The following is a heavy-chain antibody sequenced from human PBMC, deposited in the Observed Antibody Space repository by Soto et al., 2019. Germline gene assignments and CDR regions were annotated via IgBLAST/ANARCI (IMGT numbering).Heavy chain of an antibody. CDR2: ISSSGSTI. CDR1: VFTFSSYE. D-gene: IGHD3-3*01. CDR3: SGRITIFGVVIIPYYGMDV. J-gene: IGHJ6*02. Sequence: GGSLRLSCASSVFTFSSYEMNWARQAPGKGLEWVSYISSSGSTIYYADSVKGRFTISRDNAKNSLYLQMNSLRAEDTAVYYCSGRITIFGVVIIPYYGMDVWGQGTTVPVS. V-gene: IGHV3-48*03.